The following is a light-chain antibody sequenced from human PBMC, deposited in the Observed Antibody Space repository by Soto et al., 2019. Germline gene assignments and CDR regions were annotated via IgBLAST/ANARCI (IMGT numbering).Light chain of an antibody. CDR2: GAS. CDR1: QSVSSN. CDR3: QQRSNWPPSIT. V-gene: IGKV3-11*01. Sequence: EIVMTQSPATLSVSPGERATLSCRASQSVSSNLAWYQQKPGQAPRLLIYGASRRATGIPDRFSGSGSGTDFTLTISSLEPEDFAVYYCQQRSNWPPSITFGQGTRLEIK. J-gene: IGKJ5*01.